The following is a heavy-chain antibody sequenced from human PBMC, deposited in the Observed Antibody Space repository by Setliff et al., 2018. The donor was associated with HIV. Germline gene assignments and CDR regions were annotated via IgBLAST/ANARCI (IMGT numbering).Heavy chain of an antibody. V-gene: IGHV4-61*09. J-gene: IGHJ3*02. CDR2: IYTSGRT. D-gene: IGHD4-17*01. Sequence: ASETLSLTCTVSGGSISSGIYYWSWIRQPAGKGLEWIGHIYTSGRTNYNPSLKSRVTISVDTSKSQFSLRVRSVTAADTAVYYCARLGMTTVGIGDVFDIWGQGAMVTVSS. CDR3: ARLGMTTVGIGDVFDI. CDR1: GGSISSGIYY.